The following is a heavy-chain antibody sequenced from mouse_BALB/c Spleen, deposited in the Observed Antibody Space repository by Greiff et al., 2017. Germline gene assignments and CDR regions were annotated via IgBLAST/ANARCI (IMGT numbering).Heavy chain of an antibody. Sequence: QVQLQQPGAELVMPGASVKMSCKASGYTFTDYWMHWVKQRPGQGLEWIGAIDTSDSYTSYNQKFKGKATLTVDESSSTAYMQLSSLTSEDSAVYYCAREGVLRRDYLDYWGQGTTLTVSS. V-gene: IGHV1-69*01. CDR1: GYTFTDYW. D-gene: IGHD1-1*01. J-gene: IGHJ2*01. CDR3: AREGVLRRDYLDY. CDR2: IDTSDSYT.